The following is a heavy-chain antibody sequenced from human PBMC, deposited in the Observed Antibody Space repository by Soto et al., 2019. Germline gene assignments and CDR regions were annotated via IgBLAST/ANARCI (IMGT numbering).Heavy chain of an antibody. CDR3: ARDDRTAGHGSYAYFDY. CDR2: ISAYNGNA. D-gene: IGHD6-25*01. J-gene: IGHJ4*02. V-gene: IGHV1-18*01. CDR1: GYTFNSYG. Sequence: GASVKVSSKASGYTFNSYGISWPQQAPEQGLEWMAWISAYNGNANYAQRLQGRVTLTTDTSTSTAYMELRSVRSDDTAVYYCARDDRTAGHGSYAYFDYWGQGTLVTVSS.